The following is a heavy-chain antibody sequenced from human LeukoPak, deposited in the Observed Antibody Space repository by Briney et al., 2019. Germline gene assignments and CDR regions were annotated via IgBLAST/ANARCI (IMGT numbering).Heavy chain of an antibody. CDR3: ARDRAGSGTTFDY. D-gene: IGHD3-10*01. J-gene: IGHJ4*02. CDR1: GFTFSSYW. V-gene: IGHV3-7*03. CDR2: IKQDGSEK. Sequence: QSGGSLSLSCAASGFTFSSYWMSWVRQAPGKGLEWVANIKQDGSEKYYVDSVKGRFTISRDNAKNSLYLQMNSLRAEDTAVYYCARDRAGSGTTFDYWGQGTLVTVSS.